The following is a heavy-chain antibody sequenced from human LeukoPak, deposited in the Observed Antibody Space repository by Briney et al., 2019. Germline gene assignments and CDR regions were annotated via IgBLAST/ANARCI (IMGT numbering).Heavy chain of an antibody. CDR1: GGSFSGYY. V-gene: IGHV4-4*07. J-gene: IGHJ6*03. CDR2: IYTSGST. D-gene: IGHD6-19*01. CDR3: ARDPSIEVGYYYMDV. Sequence: PSETLSLTCAVYGGSFSGYYWSWIRQPAGKGLEWIGRIYTSGSTNYNPSLKSRVTISVDTSKNQFSLKLSSVTAADTAVYYCARDPSIEVGYYYMDVWGKGTTITVSS.